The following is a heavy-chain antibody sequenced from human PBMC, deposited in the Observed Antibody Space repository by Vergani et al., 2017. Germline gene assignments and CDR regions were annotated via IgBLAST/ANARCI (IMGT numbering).Heavy chain of an antibody. Sequence: QITLRESGPTLVKPTQTLTLTCTFSGLSLTTGGEGVGWIRPPPGRALEWLAFVYWNDDERYSPSLKSRVTITKDTSKNEVILTMATMDPVDTATYYCVHRLGYFDWDGAFDVWGPGTMVTVSS. D-gene: IGHD3-9*01. V-gene: IGHV2-5*01. CDR1: GLSLTTGGEG. CDR3: VHRLGYFDWDGAFDV. CDR2: VYWNDDE. J-gene: IGHJ3*01.